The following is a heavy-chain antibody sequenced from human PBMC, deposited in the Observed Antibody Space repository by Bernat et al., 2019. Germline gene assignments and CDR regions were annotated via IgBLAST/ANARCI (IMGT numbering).Heavy chain of an antibody. CDR1: GLTFSRYS. D-gene: IGHD6-19*01. J-gene: IGHJ5*02. CDR3: ATSILYSSGWSEFDP. Sequence: EVQLVESGGGLVQPGGSLRLSCAASGLTFSRYSMNWVRQAPGKGLEWVSYISTSGSSIYYADSVKGRFTISRDNAKNTLYLQMNSLRAEDTAVYYCATSILYSSGWSEFDPWGQGTLVTVSS. CDR2: ISTSGSSI. V-gene: IGHV3-48*01.